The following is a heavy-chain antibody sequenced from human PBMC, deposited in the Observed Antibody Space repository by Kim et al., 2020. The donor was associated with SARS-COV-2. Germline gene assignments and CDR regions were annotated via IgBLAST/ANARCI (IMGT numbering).Heavy chain of an antibody. CDR3: AKDRYCTGGNCWDAFDI. V-gene: IGHV3-23*01. D-gene: IGHD2-8*02. Sequence: GGSLRLSCAASGFTFSTYAMSWVRQAPGKGLKWVSGISGTYGGTYYADSVKGRFTISRDNSKNTLYLQMNSQRAEDTAIYYCAKDRYCTGGNCWDAFDIWGQGTMVTVSS. J-gene: IGHJ3*02. CDR1: GFTFSTYA. CDR2: ISGTYGGT.